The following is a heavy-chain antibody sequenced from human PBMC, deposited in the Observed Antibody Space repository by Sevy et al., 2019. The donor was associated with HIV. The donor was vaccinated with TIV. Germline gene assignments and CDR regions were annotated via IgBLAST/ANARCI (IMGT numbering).Heavy chain of an antibody. J-gene: IGHJ4*02. D-gene: IGHD6-19*01. V-gene: IGHV3-23*01. CDR1: GFPLRNYA. CDR3: AKDGAVAPSDY. Sequence: GGSLRLSCAASGFPLRNYAMSWVRQAPGKGLEWVSSISGSGGSTYYGDSVKGRFTISRDNFQNTLDLEMNSLRAEDTAVYYCAKDGAVAPSDYWGQGTLVTVSS. CDR2: ISGSGGST.